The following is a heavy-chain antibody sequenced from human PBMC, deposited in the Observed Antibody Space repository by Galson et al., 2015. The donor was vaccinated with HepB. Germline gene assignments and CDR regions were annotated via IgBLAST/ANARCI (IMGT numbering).Heavy chain of an antibody. D-gene: IGHD6-19*01. CDR1: GYTFTSYA. CDR3: ARPRGEAYSSGWHFDY. Sequence: SVKVSCKASGYTFTSYAMHWVRQAPGQRLEWMGWINAGNGNTKYSQKFQGRVTITTDTSTSTAYMELRSLRSDDTAVYYCARPRGEAYSSGWHFDYWGQGTLVTVSS. J-gene: IGHJ4*02. V-gene: IGHV1-3*01. CDR2: INAGNGNT.